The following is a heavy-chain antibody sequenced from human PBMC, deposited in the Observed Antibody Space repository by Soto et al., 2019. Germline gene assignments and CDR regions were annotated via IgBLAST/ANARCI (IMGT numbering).Heavy chain of an antibody. CDR1: GYTFTSYA. CDR3: ARGQSGYDSYYYGMDV. J-gene: IGHJ6*02. D-gene: IGHD5-12*01. CDR2: INTNTGNP. V-gene: IGHV7-4-1*01. Sequence: AASVKVSCKASGYTFTSYAMNWVRQAPGQGLEWMGWINTNTGNPTYAQGFTGRFVFSLDTSVSTAYLQICSLKAEDTAVYYCARGQSGYDSYYYGMDVWGQGTTVTVSS.